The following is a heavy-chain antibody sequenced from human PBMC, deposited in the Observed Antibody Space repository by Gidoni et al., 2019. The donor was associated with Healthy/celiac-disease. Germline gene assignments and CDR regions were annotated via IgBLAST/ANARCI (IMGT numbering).Heavy chain of an antibody. CDR1: GGTFSSYA. V-gene: IGHV1-69*01. Sequence: QVQLVQSGAEVKKPGSSVKVSCKASGGTFSSYAISWVRQAPGQGLEWMGGIIPIFGTANYAQKFQGRVTITADESTSTAYMELSSLRSEDTAVYYCARVPRKASTTINYYYGMDVWGQGTTVTVSS. J-gene: IGHJ6*02. CDR2: IIPIFGTA. D-gene: IGHD2-2*01. CDR3: ARVPRKASTTINYYYGMDV.